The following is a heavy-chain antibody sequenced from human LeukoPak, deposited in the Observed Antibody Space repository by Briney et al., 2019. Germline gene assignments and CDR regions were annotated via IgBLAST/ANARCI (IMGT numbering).Heavy chain of an antibody. D-gene: IGHD3-10*01. V-gene: IGHV3-23*01. CDR2: IYDDNT. CDR1: GFTVSAYA. J-gene: IGHJ4*02. CDR3: AARKVRGVWFYLDY. Sequence: GVSLRLSCAASGFTVSAYAMAWVRQAPGKGLEWVSTIYDDNTYYADSVKGRFAISTDNSKNTLYPQMNSLRVEDTAVYFCAARKVRGVWFYLDYWGQGTLVTVSS.